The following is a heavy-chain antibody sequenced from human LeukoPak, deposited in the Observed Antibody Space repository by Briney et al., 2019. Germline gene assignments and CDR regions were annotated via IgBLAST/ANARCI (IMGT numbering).Heavy chain of an antibody. J-gene: IGHJ4*02. CDR3: ARQVDTSMALPDY. CDR2: ISTYNYNT. D-gene: IGHD5-18*01. V-gene: IGHV1-18*01. CDR1: GYTFTSYG. Sequence: ASVKVSCKTSGYTFTSYGVSWVRQAPGQRLEWMGWISTYNYNTNYAQKFRGRVTLTKDTSTSPVYMELRSLRFDDTAIYYCARQVDTSMALPDYWGQGTLVTVSS.